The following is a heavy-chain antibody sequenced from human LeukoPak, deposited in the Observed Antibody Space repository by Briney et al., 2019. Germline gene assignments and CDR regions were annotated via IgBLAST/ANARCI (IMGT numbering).Heavy chain of an antibody. J-gene: IGHJ4*02. CDR1: GFTFSSYR. CDR3: TSFRGGDFPPV. D-gene: IGHD2/OR15-2a*01. V-gene: IGHV3-74*01. Sequence: PGGSLRLSCAASGFTFSSYRMHWLRQAPGKGLVWVSRVNSDGTTTTYADSVRGRFTISRDNAKNTLYLQMNSLRAEDTAVYYCTSFRGGDFPPVWGQGTLVTVSS. CDR2: VNSDGTTT.